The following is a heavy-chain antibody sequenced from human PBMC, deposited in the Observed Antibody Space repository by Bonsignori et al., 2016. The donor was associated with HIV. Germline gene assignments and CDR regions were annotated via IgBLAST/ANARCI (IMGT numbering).Heavy chain of an antibody. Sequence: GESLKISCAASGFTFSSYSMNWVRQAPGKGLEWVSSISSSSSYIYYADSVKGRFTISRDNAKNSLYLQMNSLRAEDTAVYYCAERGDLDDAFDIWGQGTMVTVSS. D-gene: IGHD3-16*01. V-gene: IGHV3-21*01. CDR3: AERGDLDDAFDI. CDR2: ISSSSSYI. J-gene: IGHJ3*02. CDR1: GFTFSSYS.